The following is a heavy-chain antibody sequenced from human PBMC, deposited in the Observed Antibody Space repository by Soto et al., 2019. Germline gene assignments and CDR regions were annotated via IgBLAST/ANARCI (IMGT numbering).Heavy chain of an antibody. V-gene: IGHV5-10-1*01. D-gene: IGHD1-1*01. CDR2: IDPSDSYT. J-gene: IGHJ6*02. Sequence: GESLKIYCKGSGYSFTSYWISWVRQMPGKGLEWMGRIDPSDSYTNYSPSFQGHVTISADKSISTAYLQWSSLKASDTAMYYCARRDNQEPYYSYGMDVWGQGTTVTVSS. CDR3: ARRDNQEPYYSYGMDV. CDR1: GYSFTSYW.